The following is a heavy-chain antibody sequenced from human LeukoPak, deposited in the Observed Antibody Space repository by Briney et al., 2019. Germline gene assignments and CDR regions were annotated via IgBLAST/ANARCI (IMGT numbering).Heavy chain of an antibody. CDR3: ATEIVGYGDVHYFDS. CDR1: GYTXTEIS. D-gene: IGHD4-17*01. Sequence: ASVKVSCKVSGYTXTEISMHRVRQAPGQGLEWMGGFNPEDAETIYARSFQGRLTVTEDTSTDTAYMELSSLRSEDTAMYYCATEIVGYGDVHYFDSWGQGTLVTVSS. CDR2: FNPEDAET. J-gene: IGHJ4*02. V-gene: IGHV1-24*01.